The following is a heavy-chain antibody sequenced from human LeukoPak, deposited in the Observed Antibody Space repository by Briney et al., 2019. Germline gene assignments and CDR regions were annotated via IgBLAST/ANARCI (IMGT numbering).Heavy chain of an antibody. V-gene: IGHV1-18*01. CDR1: GYTFTNYG. CDR2: ISTYNGKT. Sequence: ASVRVSCKASGYTFTNYGIGWVRQAPGQGLEWMGWISTYNGKTYYAQKLQGRVTMTTDTSTSTAYMEPRSLRYDDTAVYYCARDPRHRLLWFGEETYYYYMDVWGKGTTVIISS. CDR3: ARDPRHRLLWFGEETYYYYMDV. D-gene: IGHD3-10*01. J-gene: IGHJ6*03.